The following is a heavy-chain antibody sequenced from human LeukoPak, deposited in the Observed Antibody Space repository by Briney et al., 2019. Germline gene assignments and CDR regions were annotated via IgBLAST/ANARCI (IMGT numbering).Heavy chain of an antibody. J-gene: IGHJ3*02. V-gene: IGHV1-69*13. D-gene: IGHD5-18*01. Sequence: AAVKVSCKASGGTFTSYAISWVRQAPAQGLEWVGGIIPIFGTANYEQKFQGRGTITADEPRSTANRELSSRRSEDPAVYYCPRALGTAMVTAAFDIWGQGTMVTVSS. CDR3: PRALGTAMVTAAFDI. CDR2: IIPIFGTA. CDR1: GGTFTSYA.